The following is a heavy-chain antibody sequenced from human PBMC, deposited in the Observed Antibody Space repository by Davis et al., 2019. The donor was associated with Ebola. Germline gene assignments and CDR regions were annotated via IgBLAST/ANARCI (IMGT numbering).Heavy chain of an antibody. CDR2: IKPDGSEN. D-gene: IGHD3-10*01. J-gene: IGHJ4*02. CDR3: AREGRRGLLIFDY. V-gene: IGHV3-7*01. Sequence: PGGSLRLSCAASGFTFSSYWMSWVRQAPGKGLEWVANIKPDGSENYYVDSVKGRFTISRDNAKNSLYLQMNSLRAEDTAVYYCAREGRRGLLIFDYRGQGTLVTVSS. CDR1: GFTFSSYW.